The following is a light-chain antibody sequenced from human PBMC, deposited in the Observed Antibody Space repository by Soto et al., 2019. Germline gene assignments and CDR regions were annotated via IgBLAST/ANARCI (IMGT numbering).Light chain of an antibody. CDR1: DDITNY. Sequence: GDRVTVTCRASDDITNYLAWYQQKAGKAPKLLIYDASTLYSGVPSRFSGSGSGTDFTLTISGLQPEDFATYFCQQANSFPSFGQGTRLEIK. CDR2: DAS. CDR3: QQANSFPS. V-gene: IGKV1-12*02. J-gene: IGKJ5*01.